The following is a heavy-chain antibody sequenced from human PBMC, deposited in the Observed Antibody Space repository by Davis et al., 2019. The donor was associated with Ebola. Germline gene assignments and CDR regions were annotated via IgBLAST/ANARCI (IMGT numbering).Heavy chain of an antibody. V-gene: IGHV4-59*12. Sequence: SETLSLTCTVSGGSISSYYWSWIRQPPGKGLEWIGYIYYSGSTYYNPSLKSRVTISVDTSKNQFSLKLSSVTAADTAVYYCARDRISVVVVPGVNYYYYYGMDVWGKGTTVTVSS. CDR2: IYYSGST. CDR1: GGSISSYY. D-gene: IGHD2-15*01. CDR3: ARDRISVVVVPGVNYYYYYGMDV. J-gene: IGHJ6*04.